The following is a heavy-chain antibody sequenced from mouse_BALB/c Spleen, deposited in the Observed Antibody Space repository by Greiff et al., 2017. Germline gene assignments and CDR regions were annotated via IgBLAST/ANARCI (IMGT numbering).Heavy chain of an antibody. Sequence: QVQLQQSGPGLVAPSQSLSITCTVSGFSLTSYGVHWVRQPPGKGLEWLGVIWAGGSTNYNSALMSRLSISKDNSKSQVFLKMNSLQTDDTAMYYCARAPDYYGSSYVRYFDVWGAGTTVTVSS. V-gene: IGHV2-9*02. J-gene: IGHJ1*01. CDR1: GFSLTSYG. D-gene: IGHD1-1*01. CDR3: ARAPDYYGSSYVRYFDV. CDR2: IWAGGST.